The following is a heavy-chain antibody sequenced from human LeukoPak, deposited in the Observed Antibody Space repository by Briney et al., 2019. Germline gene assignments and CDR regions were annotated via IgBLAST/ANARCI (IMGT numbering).Heavy chain of an antibody. CDR3: ARAPDILTGYYSN. Sequence: GGSLRLSCAASGFTFSSYSMNWVRQAPGKGLEWVSSISSSSSYIYYADSVKGRFTISRDNAKNSLYLQMNSLRAKDTAVYYCARAPDILTGYYSNWGQGTLVTVSS. CDR2: ISSSSSYI. J-gene: IGHJ4*02. D-gene: IGHD3-9*01. V-gene: IGHV3-21*01. CDR1: GFTFSSYS.